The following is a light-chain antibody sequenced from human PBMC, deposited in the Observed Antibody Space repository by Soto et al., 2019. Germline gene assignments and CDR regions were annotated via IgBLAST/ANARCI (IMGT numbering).Light chain of an antibody. V-gene: IGKV3-20*01. J-gene: IGKJ1*01. Sequence: EIVLTQSPGTLSLSPGERATLSCRASQSVSSSYFAWYQQRFGQAPRLLIYGASSRATGIPDRFSGSGSGTDFTLTISRLEPEDFAVYYCQQYGGSSWTFGQGTKVDIK. CDR2: GAS. CDR3: QQYGGSSWT. CDR1: QSVSSSY.